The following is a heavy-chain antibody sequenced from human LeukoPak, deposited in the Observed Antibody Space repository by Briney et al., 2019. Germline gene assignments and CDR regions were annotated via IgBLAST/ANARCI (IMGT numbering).Heavy chain of an antibody. J-gene: IGHJ4*02. Sequence: GGSLRLSCAASGFTFSSYAMSWVRQAPGKGLEWVAAITGSGVTTYYADSVKGRFTISRDNSKNTLYLQMNSLGAEDTAVYYCAVPGGNGGYFDYWGQGTLVTVSS. CDR3: AVPGGNGGYFDY. CDR2: ITGSGVTT. D-gene: IGHD3-16*01. V-gene: IGHV3-23*01. CDR1: GFTFSSYA.